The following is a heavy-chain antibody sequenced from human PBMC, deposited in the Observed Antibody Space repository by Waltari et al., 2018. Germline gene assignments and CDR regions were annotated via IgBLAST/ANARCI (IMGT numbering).Heavy chain of an antibody. D-gene: IGHD1-26*01. Sequence: EVQLGQSGAEVKKPGATVKISCKDSGYLFTDYYTHWGQQAPGKGLEWMGRIDPEDGETIYAKRSQGRVTITADTAIDTAYMDLSSLRSADTAVYYCARTTTLTSLDYWGQGTLVTVSS. CDR3: ARTTTLTSLDY. CDR2: IDPEDGET. V-gene: IGHV1-69-2*01. J-gene: IGHJ4*02. CDR1: GYLFTDYY.